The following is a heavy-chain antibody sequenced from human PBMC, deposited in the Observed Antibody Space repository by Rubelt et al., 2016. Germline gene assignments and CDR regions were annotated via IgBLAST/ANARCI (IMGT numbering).Heavy chain of an antibody. CDR1: GYTFSGYY. V-gene: IGHV1-2*06. Sequence: QLQLVQSGAEVKKPGASVKVSCKASGYTFSGYYMHWVRQAPGQGLEWIGRLSPNSGSTHYAQQSQDTATMTTDTPTSTAYMELRSLRSDDTAVYYCARDHPAYSSSWHYWGQGTLVTISS. J-gene: IGHJ4*02. CDR2: LSPNSGST. D-gene: IGHD6-6*01. CDR3: ARDHPAYSSSWHY.